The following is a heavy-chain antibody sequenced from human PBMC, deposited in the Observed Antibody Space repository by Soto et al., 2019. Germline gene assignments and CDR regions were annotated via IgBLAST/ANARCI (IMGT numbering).Heavy chain of an antibody. Sequence: TGGSLRLSCAVSGFTFDDNAMHWVRQAPEKGLEWVSGINWKSDIGYADSVKGRFTISRDNAENSLYLQMNSLRAEDTASYYCAISQDRGGRTTFIYWGQGTQVTVSS. CDR2: INWKSDI. D-gene: IGHD3-16*01. J-gene: IGHJ4*02. CDR3: AISQDRGGRTTFIY. V-gene: IGHV3-9*01. CDR1: GFTFDDNA.